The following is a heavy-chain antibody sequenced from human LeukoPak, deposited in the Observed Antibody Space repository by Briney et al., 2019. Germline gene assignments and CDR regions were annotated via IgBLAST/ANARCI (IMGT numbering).Heavy chain of an antibody. V-gene: IGHV4-34*01. J-gene: IGHJ4*02. Sequence: SETLSLTCAVYGGSFSGYYWSWIRQPPGKGLEWIGEINHSGSTNYNPSLKSRVTISVDTSKNQFSLKLSSVTAADTAVYYCASEYDSSDYYRSYFDYWGQGTLVTVSS. CDR3: ASEYDSSDYYRSYFDY. CDR1: GGSFSGYY. D-gene: IGHD3-22*01. CDR2: INHSGST.